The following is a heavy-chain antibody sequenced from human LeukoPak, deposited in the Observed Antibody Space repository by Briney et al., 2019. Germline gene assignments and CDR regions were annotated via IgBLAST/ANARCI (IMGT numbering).Heavy chain of an antibody. CDR1: GYTLTGLS. V-gene: IGHV1-24*01. CDR2: FDPEDGET. D-gene: IGHD1-26*01. J-gene: IGHJ1*01. Sequence: GASVKVSCKVSGYTLTGLSMHWVRQAPGKGLEWMGGFDPEDGETIYAQKFQGRVTMTEDTSTDTAYMELSSLRSEDTAVYYCATDDHSGSYGVWIRWGQGTLVTVSS. CDR3: ATDDHSGSYGVWIR.